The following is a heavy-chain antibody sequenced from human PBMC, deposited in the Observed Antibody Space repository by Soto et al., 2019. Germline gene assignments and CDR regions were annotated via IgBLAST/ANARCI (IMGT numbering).Heavy chain of an antibody. J-gene: IGHJ5*02. CDR3: ANTLAYYYDSSGYYP. CDR2: VFYTGFT. V-gene: IGHV4-39*01. D-gene: IGHD3-22*01. CDR1: VDSISGGYHS. Sequence: PAETLSLTFAVSVDSISGGYHSLGWLRQSPGRGPEWIGSVFYTGFTSYKPSPESRVSVSVDTSKNQFSLKLSSVTAADTAVYYCANTLAYYYDSSGYYPWGQGTLATVSS.